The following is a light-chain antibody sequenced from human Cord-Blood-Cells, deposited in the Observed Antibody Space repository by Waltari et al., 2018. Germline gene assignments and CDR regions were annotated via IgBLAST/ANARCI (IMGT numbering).Light chain of an antibody. J-gene: IGKJ1*01. CDR2: KAS. CDR3: QEYKSYPWS. CDR1: QSISSW. Sequence: DIQMTQSPSTLSASVGDRATITCRARQSISSWLAWYQQKPGKAPKLLIYKASSLESGVPSMFSGSGSGKEMTLTISRLQPDGFATYYCQEYKSYPWSVGRGSKVEI. V-gene: IGKV1-5*03.